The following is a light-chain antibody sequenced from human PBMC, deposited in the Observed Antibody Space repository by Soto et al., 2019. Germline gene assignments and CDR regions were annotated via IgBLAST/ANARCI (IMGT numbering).Light chain of an antibody. V-gene: IGKV2-28*01. CDR2: VGS. CDR1: QSLLHSDGYNY. J-gene: IGKJ4*01. CDR3: MQVLQAPLS. Sequence: EIVLTQSPLSLPVSPGESASISCRSSQSLLHSDGYNYLNWYLQKPGQSPQLLIYVGSNRASGVPDRFSGSGSGTDFTLKISRVEAEDVGVYYCMQVLQAPLSFGGGTRVEIK.